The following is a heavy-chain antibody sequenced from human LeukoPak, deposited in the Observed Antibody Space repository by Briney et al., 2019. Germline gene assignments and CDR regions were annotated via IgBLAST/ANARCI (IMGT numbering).Heavy chain of an antibody. CDR1: GFTFSSYT. J-gene: IGHJ4*02. CDR3: ARSFGYSGSYSDY. Sequence: GGSLRLSCAASGFTFSSYTMTWVRQAPGKGLEWVSCISSTGTYIYYADSLKGRVTISRDNAKNSLYLQMSSLRAEDTAVYYCARSFGYSGSYSDYWGQGTLVTVSS. D-gene: IGHD1-26*01. V-gene: IGHV3-21*01. CDR2: ISSTGTYI.